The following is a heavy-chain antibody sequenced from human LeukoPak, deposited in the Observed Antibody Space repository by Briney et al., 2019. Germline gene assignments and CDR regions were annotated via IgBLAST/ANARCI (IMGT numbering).Heavy chain of an antibody. Sequence: PGGSLRLSCAASGFTVSSNYMSWVRQAPGEGLEWVSVIYSGGSTYYADSVKGRFTISRDNSKNTLYLQMNSLRAEDTAVYYCARFIAAAGEDYWGQGTLVTVSS. CDR1: GFTVSSNY. CDR3: ARFIAAAGEDY. V-gene: IGHV3-53*01. CDR2: IYSGGST. D-gene: IGHD6-13*01. J-gene: IGHJ4*02.